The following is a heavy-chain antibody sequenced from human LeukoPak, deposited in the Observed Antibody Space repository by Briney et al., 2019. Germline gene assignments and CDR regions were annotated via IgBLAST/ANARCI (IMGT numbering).Heavy chain of an antibody. D-gene: IGHD3-16*01. V-gene: IGHV3-30*04. CDR3: AKDLRLGEYFQH. CDR2: ISYDGSNK. Sequence: GGSLRLSCAASGFTFSTYAMHWVRQAPGKGLEWVAVISYDGSNKYYADSVKGRFTISRDNSKNTLYLQMNSLRAEDTAVYYCAKDLRLGEYFQHWGQGTLVTVSS. J-gene: IGHJ1*01. CDR1: GFTFSTYA.